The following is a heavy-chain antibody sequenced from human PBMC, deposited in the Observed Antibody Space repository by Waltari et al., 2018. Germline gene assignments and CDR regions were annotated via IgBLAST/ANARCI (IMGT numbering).Heavy chain of an antibody. V-gene: IGHV4-39*01. D-gene: IGHD5-12*01. CDR3: ATYIGASVGTAAFDV. J-gene: IGHJ3*01. Sequence: QLQLQESGPGPVKPSETLSLTCSVSGGSIDTPKHYWSWIRQPPGQGLEWLGTISYAGTTYTNPSLRSRLTMSRETSKNQLSLTLGSTTAADTAVYYCATYIGASVGTAAFDVWGQGTMVTVSS. CDR2: ISYAGTT. CDR1: GGSIDTPKHY.